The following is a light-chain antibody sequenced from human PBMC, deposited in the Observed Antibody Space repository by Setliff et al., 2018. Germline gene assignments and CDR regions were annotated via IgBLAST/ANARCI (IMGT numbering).Light chain of an antibody. CDR2: DVT. J-gene: IGLJ1*01. V-gene: IGLV2-14*03. Sequence: QSVLTQPASVSGSPGQSIAISCTGTSSDVGNYNYVSWYQQYPGKAPKLIIYDVTDRPSGVSNRFSGSKSGNTASLTISGLQTEDEGDFYCSSFTSSSTYVFGTGTRSPS. CDR1: SSDVGNYNY. CDR3: SSFTSSSTYV.